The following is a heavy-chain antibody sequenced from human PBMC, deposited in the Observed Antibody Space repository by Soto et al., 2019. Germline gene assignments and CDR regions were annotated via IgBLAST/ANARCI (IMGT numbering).Heavy chain of an antibody. J-gene: IGHJ6*02. D-gene: IGHD3-9*01. CDR1: GGTFISYA. CDR3: ARGGNDILTGNPIALDYYYGMDV. CDR2: IIPIFGTA. V-gene: IGHV1-69*13. Sequence: SVKVSCKASGGTFISYAISWVRQAPGQGLEWMGGIIPIFGTANYAQKFQGRVTITADESTSAAYMELSSLRSEDTAVYYCARGGNDILTGNPIALDYYYGMDVWGQGTTVTVSS.